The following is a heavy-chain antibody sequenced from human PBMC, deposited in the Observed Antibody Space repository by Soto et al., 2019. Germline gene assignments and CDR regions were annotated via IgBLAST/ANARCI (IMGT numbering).Heavy chain of an antibody. V-gene: IGHV5-51*01. D-gene: IGHD1-26*01. CDR3: ARWVGLFSPGTY. CDR2: IYPGDSDT. J-gene: IGHJ4*02. Sequence: PGESLKISCKGSGYTFSTYWIGWVRQMPGKGLERMGVIYPGDSDTRYSPSFQGQVTISADKSISTAYLQWSSLEASDTAMYYCARWVGLFSPGTYWGQGTLVTVSS. CDR1: GYTFSTYW.